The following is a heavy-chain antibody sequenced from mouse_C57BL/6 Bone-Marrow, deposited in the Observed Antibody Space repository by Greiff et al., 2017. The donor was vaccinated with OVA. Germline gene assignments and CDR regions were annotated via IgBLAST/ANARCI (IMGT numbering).Heavy chain of an antibody. CDR1: GYTFTSYW. J-gene: IGHJ4*01. CDR3: TRQEYGNPFAMDY. Sequence: EVKVVESGTVLARPGASVKMSCKASGYTFTSYWMHWVKQRPGQGLEWIGAIYPGNSDTSYNQKFKGKAKLTAVTSTSTAYMELSSLTDEDSAVYDCTRQEYGNPFAMDYWGQGTSVTVSS. D-gene: IGHD2-10*02. V-gene: IGHV1-5*01. CDR2: IYPGNSDT.